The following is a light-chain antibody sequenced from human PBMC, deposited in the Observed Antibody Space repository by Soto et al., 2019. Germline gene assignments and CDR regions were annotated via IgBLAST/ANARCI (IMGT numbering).Light chain of an antibody. CDR2: AAS. CDR1: QSISRY. J-gene: IGKJ1*01. Sequence: DIQMNQSLSSLSAYNGDRITITCRASQSISRYLNWYQHKPGKAPKLLINAASSLERGVPSRFSGGGSGTDFTLNISSLQPDDFATYYCQQNYRATPWTFGQAAKWIS. CDR3: QQNYRATPWT. V-gene: IGKV1-39*01.